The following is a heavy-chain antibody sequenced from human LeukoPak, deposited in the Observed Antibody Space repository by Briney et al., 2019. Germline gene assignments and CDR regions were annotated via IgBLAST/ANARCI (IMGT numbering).Heavy chain of an antibody. J-gene: IGHJ4*02. Sequence: SETLSLTCTVSGGSISSGSYYWSWIRQPAGKGLEWIGRIYTSGSTNYNPSLKSRVTISLDTSKNQFSLKLSSVTAADTAVYYCARPDSSGSYDYWGQGTLVTVSS. CDR1: GGSISSGSYY. CDR2: IYTSGST. CDR3: ARPDSSGSYDY. V-gene: IGHV4-61*02. D-gene: IGHD3-10*01.